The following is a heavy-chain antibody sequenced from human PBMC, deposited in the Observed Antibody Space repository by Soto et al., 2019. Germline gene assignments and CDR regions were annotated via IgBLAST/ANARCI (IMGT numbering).Heavy chain of an antibody. CDR1: GFTFSDYY. CDR2: ISSSGSTI. Sequence: QVQLVESGGGLVKPGGSLRLSCAASGFTFSDYYMSRIRQAPGKGLEWVSYISSSGSTIYYADSVKGRFTISRDNAKNSLYLQMNSLRAEDTAVYYCAGNYDFWSGYPPTLITDWGQGTLVTVSS. CDR3: AGNYDFWSGYPPTLITD. J-gene: IGHJ4*02. D-gene: IGHD3-3*01. V-gene: IGHV3-11*01.